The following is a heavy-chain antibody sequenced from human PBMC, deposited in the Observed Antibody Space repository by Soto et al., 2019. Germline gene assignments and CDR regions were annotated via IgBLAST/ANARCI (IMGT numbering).Heavy chain of an antibody. CDR2: IRSKANSYAT. CDR3: TSRGYSYGSDYYYYGMDV. V-gene: IGHV3-73*01. CDR1: GFTFSGSA. D-gene: IGHD5-18*01. Sequence: GGSLRLSCAASGFTFSGSAMHWVRQASGKGPEWVGRIRSKANSYATAYAASVKGRFTISRDDSKNTAYLQMNSLKTEDTAVYYCTSRGYSYGSDYYYYGMDVWGQGTTVTVSS. J-gene: IGHJ6*02.